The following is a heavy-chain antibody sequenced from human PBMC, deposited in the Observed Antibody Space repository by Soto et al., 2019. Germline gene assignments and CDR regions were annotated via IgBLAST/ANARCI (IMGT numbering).Heavy chain of an antibody. V-gene: IGHV1-18*01. CDR1: GYSFTTYG. CDR2: ISAYNGNT. Sequence: QVQLVQSGGEVKKPGASVKVSCKTSGYSFTTYGISWVRQAPGQGLEWRGWISAYNGNTNSAQKLQGRVSMTTDTDTRTAYMEPRGLGPDDTAVYYCARDGPTPYYYYGMDVWGQGSPVTVSS. J-gene: IGHJ6*02. CDR3: ARDGPTPYYYYGMDV.